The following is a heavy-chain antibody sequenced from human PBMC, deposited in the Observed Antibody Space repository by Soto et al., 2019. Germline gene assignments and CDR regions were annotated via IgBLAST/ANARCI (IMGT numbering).Heavy chain of an antibody. V-gene: IGHV1-69*13. J-gene: IGHJ3*02. CDR3: ARDHPRGYYDSSGYLDAFDI. D-gene: IGHD3-22*01. CDR1: GGTFSSYA. CDR2: IIPIFGTA. Sequence: SVKVSCKASGGTFSSYATSWVRQAPGQGLEWMGGIIPIFGTANYAQKFQGRVTITADESTSTAYMELSSLRSEDTAVYYCARDHPRGYYDSSGYLDAFDIWGQGTMVTVSS.